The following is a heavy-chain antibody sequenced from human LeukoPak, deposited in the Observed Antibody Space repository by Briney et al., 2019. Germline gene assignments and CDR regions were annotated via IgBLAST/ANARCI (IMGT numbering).Heavy chain of an antibody. Sequence: GGSLRLSCSASGFTFSSYGMHWVRQAPGKGLEWVAVISYDGSNKYYADSVKGRFTISRDNSKNTLYLQMNSLRAEDTAVYYCAKEEFDYWGQGTLVTVSS. CDR1: GFTFSSYG. CDR2: ISYDGSNK. CDR3: AKEEFDY. V-gene: IGHV3-30*18. J-gene: IGHJ4*02.